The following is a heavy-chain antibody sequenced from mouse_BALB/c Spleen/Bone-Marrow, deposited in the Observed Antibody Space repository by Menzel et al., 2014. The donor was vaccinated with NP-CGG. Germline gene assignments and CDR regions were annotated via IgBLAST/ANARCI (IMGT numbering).Heavy chain of an antibody. J-gene: IGHJ1*01. Sequence: EVKLMESGGDLVKPGGSLKLSCAASGFTFSSYGMSWVRQTPDKRLEWVATISSGGSYTYDPDSVKGQFTISRDNAKNTMYLKMSSLKSEDRDMYYCARRGYGKSYWYFDVRGAGTTVTVSS. CDR1: GFTFSSYG. CDR2: ISSGGSYT. CDR3: ARRGYGKSYWYFDV. V-gene: IGHV5-6*02. D-gene: IGHD2-10*02.